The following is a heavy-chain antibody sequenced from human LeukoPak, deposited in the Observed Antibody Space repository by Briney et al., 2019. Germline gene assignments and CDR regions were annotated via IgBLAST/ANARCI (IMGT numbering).Heavy chain of an antibody. V-gene: IGHV4-30-2*01. CDR2: IYHSGST. CDR3: ARGRRGLVPAAIDY. Sequence: SETLSLTCAVSGGSISSGGYSWSWIRQPPGKGLEWIGYIYHSGSTYYNPSFKSRVTISVDRSKNQFSLKLSSVTAADTAVYYCARGRRGLVPAAIDYWGQGTLVTVSS. D-gene: IGHD2-2*01. CDR1: GGSISSGGYS. J-gene: IGHJ4*02.